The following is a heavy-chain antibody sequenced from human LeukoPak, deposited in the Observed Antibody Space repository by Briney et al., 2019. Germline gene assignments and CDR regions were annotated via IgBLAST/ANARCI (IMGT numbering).Heavy chain of an antibody. Sequence: SGGSLRLSCAASGFSFKSYAMNWVRQAPGKGLEWVSSISESGDSTHYADSVKGRFTISRDNSLNTLYLQMTGLTAEATSVYAFAKQYVNSWGQGTLVIVSS. D-gene: IGHD3-16*01. CDR1: GFSFKSYA. J-gene: IGHJ4*02. V-gene: IGHV3-23*01. CDR3: AKQYVNS. CDR2: ISESGDST.